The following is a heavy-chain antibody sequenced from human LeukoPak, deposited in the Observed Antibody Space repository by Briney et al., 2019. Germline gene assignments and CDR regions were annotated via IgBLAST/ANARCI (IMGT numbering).Heavy chain of an antibody. CDR3: ARDRIAARRSFDY. D-gene: IGHD6-6*01. J-gene: IGHJ4*02. CDR2: IYYSGST. CDR1: GGSISSSSYH. Sequence: SETLSLTCTVSGGSISSSSYHWGWIRQPPGKGLEWIGSIYYSGSTYYNPSLKSRVTISVDTSKNQFSLKLSSVTAADTAVYYCARDRIAARRSFDYWGQGTLVTVSS. V-gene: IGHV4-39*07.